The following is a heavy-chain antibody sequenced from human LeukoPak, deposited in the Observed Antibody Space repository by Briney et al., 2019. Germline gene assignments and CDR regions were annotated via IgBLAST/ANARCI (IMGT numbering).Heavy chain of an antibody. CDR1: GGSISSSNW. V-gene: IGHV4-4*02. CDR2: IYHSGST. CDR3: ARDATCSGGSCYRGYYYYGMDV. Sequence: SGTLSLTCAVSGGSISSSNWWSWVRQPPGKGLEWIGEIYHSGSTNYNPSLKSRVTISVDTSKNQFSLKLSSVTAADTAVYYCARDATCSGGSCYRGYYYYGMDVWGQGTTVTVSS. D-gene: IGHD2-15*01. J-gene: IGHJ6*02.